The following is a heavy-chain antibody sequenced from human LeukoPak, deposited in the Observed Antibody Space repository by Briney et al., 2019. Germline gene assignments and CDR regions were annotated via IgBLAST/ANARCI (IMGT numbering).Heavy chain of an antibody. D-gene: IGHD3-10*01. J-gene: IGHJ6*03. CDR1: GFTFSSYG. CDR2: ISGSGGST. CDR3: ARTKGYYYGSGTAWGYYYYYMDV. Sequence: GGSLRLSCAASGFTFSSYGMSWVRQAPGKGLEWVSAISGSGGSTYYADSVKGRFTISRDNSKNTLYLQMNSLRAEDTAVYYCARTKGYYYGSGTAWGYYYYYMDVWGKGTTVTVSS. V-gene: IGHV3-23*01.